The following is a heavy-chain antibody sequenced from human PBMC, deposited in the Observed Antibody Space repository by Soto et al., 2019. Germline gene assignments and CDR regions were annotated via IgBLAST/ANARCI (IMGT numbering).Heavy chain of an antibody. J-gene: IGHJ4*02. CDR1: GYTFTSYG. V-gene: IGHV1-18*01. D-gene: IGHD2-15*01. CDR2: ISAYNGNT. CDR3: ATHDPFWSGGSCYSRGGLAI. Sequence: QVQLVQSGAEVKKPGASVKVSCKASGYTFTSYGISWVRQAPGQGLEWMGWISAYNGNTNYAQKLQGRVTMTTDTSPSTAYMELRSLRSDDTAVDFCATHDPFWSGGSCYSRGGLAIWGQGTLVTVSS.